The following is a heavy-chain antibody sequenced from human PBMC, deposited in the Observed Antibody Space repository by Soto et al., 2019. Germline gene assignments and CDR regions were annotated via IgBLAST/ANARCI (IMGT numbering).Heavy chain of an antibody. Sequence: SETLSLTCTVSGGSISSFHWSWIRQPPGRGLEWIGYVYYSGYTNYNPSLKGRVAMSIDTSKSRFSLRLNSVTAADTAVYYCARLTSYDSNGRFDYWGQGIQVTVSS. J-gene: IGHJ4*02. CDR2: VYYSGYT. D-gene: IGHD2-8*01. CDR3: ARLTSYDSNGRFDY. V-gene: IGHV4-59*01. CDR1: GGSISSFH.